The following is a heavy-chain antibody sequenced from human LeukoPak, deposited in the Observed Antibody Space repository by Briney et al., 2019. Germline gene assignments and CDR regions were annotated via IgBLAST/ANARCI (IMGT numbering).Heavy chain of an antibody. Sequence: GASVKVSCKASGYTFTSYYMRWVRQAPRQGLEWMGIINPSGGSTSYAQKFQGRVTMTRDTSTSTVYMELSSLRSEDTAVYYCARAGRDDSSGYWGQGTLVTVSS. V-gene: IGHV1-46*03. CDR2: INPSGGST. CDR3: ARAGRDDSSGY. D-gene: IGHD3-22*01. CDR1: GYTFTSYY. J-gene: IGHJ4*02.